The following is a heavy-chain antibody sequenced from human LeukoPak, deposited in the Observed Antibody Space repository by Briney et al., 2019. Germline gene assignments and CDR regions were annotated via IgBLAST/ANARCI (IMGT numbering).Heavy chain of an antibody. CDR1: GGSISGSSYY. Sequence: PSETLSLTCTVSGGSISGSSYYWGWIRQPPGKGLEWIGSIYYSGSTYYNPSLKSRVTISVDTSKNQFSLKLSSVTAADTAVYYCARHVVVVAAEAHFDYWGQGTLVTVSS. D-gene: IGHD2-15*01. J-gene: IGHJ4*02. CDR3: ARHVVVVAAEAHFDY. CDR2: IYYSGST. V-gene: IGHV4-39*01.